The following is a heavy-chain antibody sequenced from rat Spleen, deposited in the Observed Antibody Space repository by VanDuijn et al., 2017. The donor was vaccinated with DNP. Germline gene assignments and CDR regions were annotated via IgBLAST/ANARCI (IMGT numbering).Heavy chain of an antibody. D-gene: IGHD1-11*01. J-gene: IGHJ2*01. Sequence: QVQLKESGPGLVQPSQTLSLTCTVSGFSLTTYSVSWVRQPSGKGPEWMGKMWYDGDTAYNSALKSRLSISRDTSKSLVFLKMNSLQTEDTAMYFCARTTETIVSSYYFDYWGQGVMVTVSS. CDR2: MWYDGDT. V-gene: IGHV2-16*01. CDR1: GFSLTTYS. CDR3: ARTTETIVSSYYFDY.